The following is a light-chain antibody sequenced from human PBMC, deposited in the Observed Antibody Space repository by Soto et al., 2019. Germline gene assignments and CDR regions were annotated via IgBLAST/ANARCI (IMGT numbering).Light chain of an antibody. V-gene: IGKV3-20*01. CDR1: QSVSRNS. CDR2: GAS. J-gene: IGKJ2*01. Sequence: EIVLTQSPGTLSLSPGERATLSCRASQSVSRNSLAWYQQKPGQAPRLLIYGASSRATGIPDRFSGSESVTDFTLTISRLEPEDFAVYYCQQYGSSPYTFGQGTKLEIK. CDR3: QQYGSSPYT.